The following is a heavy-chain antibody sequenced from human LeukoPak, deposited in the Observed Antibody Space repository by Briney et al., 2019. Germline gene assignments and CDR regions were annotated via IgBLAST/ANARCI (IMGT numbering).Heavy chain of an antibody. CDR1: GYIFTTYW. V-gene: IGHV5-51*01. D-gene: IGHD2-15*01. J-gene: IGHJ4*02. CDR3: TRQISGLYGGIDY. CDR2: IYPGVSDT. Sequence: GESLKISCKGSGYIFTTYWIGWVRQMPGKGLEWMGIIYPGVSDTRYSPSFQGQVTISADKSISTAYLQWSSLRASDTAMYYCTRQISGLYGGIDYWGQGTLVTVSS.